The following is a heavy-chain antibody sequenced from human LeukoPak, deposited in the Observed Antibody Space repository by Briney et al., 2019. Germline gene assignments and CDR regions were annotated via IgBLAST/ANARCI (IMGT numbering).Heavy chain of an antibody. J-gene: IGHJ4*02. D-gene: IGHD3-22*01. CDR1: GFTFSTYG. Sequence: PGGSLRLSCAASGFTFSTYGMHWVRQAPGKGLEWVAYIQYDRSNQQYAGSVKGRFTISRDNAKNSLYLQMNSLRAEDTAVYFCARHVVAVGFDYWGQGTLVTVSS. CDR3: ARHVVAVGFDY. CDR2: IQYDRSNQ. V-gene: IGHV3-30*12.